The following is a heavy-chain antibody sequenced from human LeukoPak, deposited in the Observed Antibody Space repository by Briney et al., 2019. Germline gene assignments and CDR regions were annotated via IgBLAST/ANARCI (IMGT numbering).Heavy chain of an antibody. CDR1: GFTFSSYS. D-gene: IGHD6-19*01. CDR2: ISYDGSNK. V-gene: IGHV3-30*18. J-gene: IGHJ4*02. Sequence: PGRSLRLSCAASGFTFSSYSMHWVRQAPGKGLEWVAVISYDGSNKYYADSVKGRFTISRDNSKNTLYLQMNSLRAEDTAVYYCAKDAAAVAGTSGDYWGQGTLVTVSS. CDR3: AKDAAAVAGTSGDY.